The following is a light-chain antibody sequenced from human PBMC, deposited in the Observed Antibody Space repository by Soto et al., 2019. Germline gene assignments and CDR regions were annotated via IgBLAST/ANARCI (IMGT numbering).Light chain of an antibody. J-gene: IGKJ5*01. CDR1: QSVSSY. Sequence: EIVLKQSPATLSLSPGESPTLSCRASQSVSSYLAWYKQKPGQAPRLLIYGASSRATGIPDRFSGSGSGTEVTLTISRLPPEDFEVYYCQQYSSSPRTFGQGTRLDTK. CDR3: QQYSSSPRT. CDR2: GAS. V-gene: IGKV3-20*01.